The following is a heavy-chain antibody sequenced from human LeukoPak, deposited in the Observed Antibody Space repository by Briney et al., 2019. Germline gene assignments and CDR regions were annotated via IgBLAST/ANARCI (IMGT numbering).Heavy chain of an antibody. CDR3: AKAPLSLAYCGGDCYFPRY. J-gene: IGHJ4*02. Sequence: GGSLRLSCAASGFPFSSYAMSWVRQAPGKGLEWVSAISGSGGSTYYADSVKGRFTISRDNSKNTLYLQMNSLRAEDTALYCCAKAPLSLAYCGGDCYFPRYWGQGTLVTVSS. CDR1: GFPFSSYA. V-gene: IGHV3-23*01. CDR2: ISGSGGST. D-gene: IGHD2-21*01.